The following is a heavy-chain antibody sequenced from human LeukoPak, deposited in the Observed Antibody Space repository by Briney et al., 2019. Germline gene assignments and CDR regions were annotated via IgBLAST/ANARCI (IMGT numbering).Heavy chain of an antibody. J-gene: IGHJ4*02. Sequence: SETLSLTCTVSGGSISSYYWSWIRQPPGKGLEWIGYIYYSGSTNYNPSLKSRVTISVDTSKNQFSLKLSSVTAADTAVYYCARGGYYYDSSGYYGGQYDYWGQGTLVTVYS. CDR2: IYYSGST. V-gene: IGHV4-59*01. CDR3: ARGGYYYDSSGYYGGQYDY. CDR1: GGSISSYY. D-gene: IGHD3-22*01.